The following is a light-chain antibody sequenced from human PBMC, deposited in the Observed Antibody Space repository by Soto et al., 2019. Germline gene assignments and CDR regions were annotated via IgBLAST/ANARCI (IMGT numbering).Light chain of an antibody. J-gene: IGKJ5*01. CDR3: QQYKSWPPIT. CDR2: GAS. V-gene: IGKV3-15*01. Sequence: EIVLTQSPATLSVPPGERATLSCQPSQNVSSSYLAWYQQKPGQAPRLLIYGASTRATGVPPRFSGGGSGTEFTLTISSLQSEDSAIYYCQQYKSWPPITFGQGRRLEIK. CDR1: QNVSSSY.